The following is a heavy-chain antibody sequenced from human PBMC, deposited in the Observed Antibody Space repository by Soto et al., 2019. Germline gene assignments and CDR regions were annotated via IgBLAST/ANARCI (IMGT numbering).Heavy chain of an antibody. Sequence: KPSSTXSLTCAFDVWCFIGYYCSWIRHPPGKGLEWIGEINHSGSTNYNPSLKSRVTISVDTSKNQFSLKLSSVTAADTAVYYCARKKIFAYSSSWYFKNWLETWGPGTLLKVYS. CDR2: INHSGST. J-gene: IGHJ5*02. CDR3: ARKKIFAYSSSWYFKNWLET. CDR1: VWCFIGYY. V-gene: IGHV4-34*01. D-gene: IGHD6-13*01.